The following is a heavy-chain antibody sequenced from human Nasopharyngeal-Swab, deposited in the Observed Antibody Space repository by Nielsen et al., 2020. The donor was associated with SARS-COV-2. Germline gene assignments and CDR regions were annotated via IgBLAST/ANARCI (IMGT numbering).Heavy chain of an antibody. CDR2: INHSGST. D-gene: IGHD6-13*01. Sequence: GSLRLSCAASGFTFSDYYMSWIRQPPGKGLEWIGEINHSGSTNYNPSLKSRVTISVDTSKNQFSLKLSSVTAADTAVYYCARDGEQQLVRRFDYWGQGTLVTVSS. J-gene: IGHJ4*02. CDR1: GFTFSDYY. V-gene: IGHV4-34*01. CDR3: ARDGEQQLVRRFDY.